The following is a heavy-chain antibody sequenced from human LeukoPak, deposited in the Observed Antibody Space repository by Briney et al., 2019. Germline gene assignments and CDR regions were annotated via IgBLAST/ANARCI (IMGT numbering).Heavy chain of an antibody. J-gene: IGHJ4*02. Sequence: ASVKVSCKASGGTFSSYAISWVRQAPGQGLEWMGGIIPIFGTANYAQKFQGRVTITADKSTSTAYMELSSLRSEDTAVYYCASEPEVGVRGVIITRVFDYWGQGTLVTVSS. V-gene: IGHV1-69*06. CDR1: GGTFSSYA. CDR3: ASEPEVGVRGVIITRVFDY. D-gene: IGHD3-10*01. CDR2: IIPIFGTA.